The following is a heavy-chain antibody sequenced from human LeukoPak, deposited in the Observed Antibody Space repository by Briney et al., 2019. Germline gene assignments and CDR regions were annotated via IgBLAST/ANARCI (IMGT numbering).Heavy chain of an antibody. J-gene: IGHJ4*02. CDR2: ISHSGST. CDR3: ARGSSGHGFYFDY. Sequence: SETLSLTCAVYGGSFSGYHWSWIRQPPGKGPEWIGEISHSGSTDYNPSLKSRVTISVDTSKNQFSLKLSSVTAADTAVYRCARGSSGHGFYFDYWGQGTLVTVSS. CDR1: GGSFSGYH. V-gene: IGHV4-34*01. D-gene: IGHD1-26*01.